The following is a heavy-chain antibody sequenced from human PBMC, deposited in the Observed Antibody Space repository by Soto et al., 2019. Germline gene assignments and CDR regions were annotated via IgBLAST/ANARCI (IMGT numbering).Heavy chain of an antibody. CDR3: ARGPLDYDFWSGPIDY. CDR2: IYYSGST. V-gene: IGHV4-30-4*01. CDR1: GGSIRSGDYY. Sequence: PSELLSLSCTVSGGSIRSGDYYWSWIRQPPGKGLEWIGYIYYSGSTYYNPSLKSRVTISVDTSKNQFSLKLSSVTAADTAVYYCARGPLDYDFWSGPIDYWGQGTLVTVSS. J-gene: IGHJ4*02. D-gene: IGHD3-3*01.